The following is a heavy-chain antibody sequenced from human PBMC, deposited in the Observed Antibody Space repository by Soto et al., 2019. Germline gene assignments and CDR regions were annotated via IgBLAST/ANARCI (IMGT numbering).Heavy chain of an antibody. D-gene: IGHD3-9*01. CDR3: AKGGDVPLRYFDWSNDAFDI. CDR2: ISGSGGST. V-gene: IGHV3-23*01. J-gene: IGHJ3*02. Sequence: GGSLRLSCAASGFTFSSYAMSWVRQAPGKGLEWVSAISGSGGSTYYADSVKGRFTISRDNSKNTLYLQMNSLRAEDTAVYYCAKGGDVPLRYFDWSNDAFDIWGQGTMVT. CDR1: GFTFSSYA.